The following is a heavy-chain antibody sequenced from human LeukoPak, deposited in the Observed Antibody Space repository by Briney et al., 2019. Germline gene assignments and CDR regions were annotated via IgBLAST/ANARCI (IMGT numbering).Heavy chain of an antibody. J-gene: IGHJ4*02. CDR1: GGSISSYY. V-gene: IGHV4-59*01. D-gene: IGHD6-19*01. CDR3: ARAGSSGWSYYFDY. Sequence: PSETLSLTCTVSGGSISSYYWSWIRQPPGKGLEWIGYIYYSGSTNYNPSLKSRVTISVDTSKNQLSLKLSSVTAADTAVYYCARAGSSGWSYYFDYWGQGTLVTVSS. CDR2: IYYSGST.